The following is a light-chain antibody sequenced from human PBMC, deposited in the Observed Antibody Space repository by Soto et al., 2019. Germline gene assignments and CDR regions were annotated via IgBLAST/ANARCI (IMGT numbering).Light chain of an antibody. J-gene: IGLJ2*01. CDR3: CSYSGTYTWI. V-gene: IGLV2-11*01. CDR2: DFT. Sequence: QSALTQPRSVSGSSGQSVTISCAGTSSDVDVGDYNYVSWFQQRPGKAPTLIIFDFTKRPSGVPDRFSGSTSGTTASLTISGLQADDEGDYYCCSYSGTYTWIFGGGTKVTVL. CDR1: SSDVDVGDYNY.